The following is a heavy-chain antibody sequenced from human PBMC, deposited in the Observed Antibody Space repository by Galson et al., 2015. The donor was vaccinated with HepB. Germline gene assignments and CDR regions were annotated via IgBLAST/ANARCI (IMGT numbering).Heavy chain of an antibody. CDR3: ARGVKVAGPPRNFDY. Sequence: SVKVSCKASGYTFSVYYMHWVRQAPGQGLEWMGRINPNSGGTNYAQKFQGRVTMTRDTSISTAYMELSRLRSDDTAVYYCARGVKVAGPPRNFDYWGQGTLVIVSS. J-gene: IGHJ4*02. CDR1: GYTFSVYY. D-gene: IGHD6-19*01. CDR2: INPNSGGT. V-gene: IGHV1-2*06.